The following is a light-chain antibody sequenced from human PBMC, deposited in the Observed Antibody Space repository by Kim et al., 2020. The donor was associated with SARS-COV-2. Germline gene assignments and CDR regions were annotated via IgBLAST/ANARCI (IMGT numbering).Light chain of an antibody. V-gene: IGLV2-14*04. CDR1: SSDVGSYNY. CDR2: DVS. J-gene: IGLJ1*01. CDR3: SSYTSSSTNV. Sequence: QSITISCTGTSSDVGSYNYVSWYQQHPGKAPKLMIYDVSKRPSGVSNRFSGSKSGNTASLTISGLQAEDEADYYCSSYTSSSTNVFGTGTKVTVL.